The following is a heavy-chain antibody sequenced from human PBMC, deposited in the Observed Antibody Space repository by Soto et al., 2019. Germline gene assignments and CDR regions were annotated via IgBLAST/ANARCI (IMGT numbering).Heavy chain of an antibody. Sequence: SETLSLTCAVYGGSFSGYYWSWIRQPPGKGLEWIGEINHSGSTNYNPSLKSRVTISVDTSKNQFSLKLSSVTAADTAVYYCARETGGYDFWSGYYLWGQGTLVTVS. CDR2: INHSGST. D-gene: IGHD3-3*01. V-gene: IGHV4-34*01. CDR3: ARETGGYDFWSGYYL. CDR1: GGSFSGYY. J-gene: IGHJ5*02.